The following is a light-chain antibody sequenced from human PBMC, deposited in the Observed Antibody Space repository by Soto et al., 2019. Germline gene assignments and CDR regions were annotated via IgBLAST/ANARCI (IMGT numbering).Light chain of an antibody. CDR2: GNS. V-gene: IGLV1-40*01. CDR3: QSYDSSLSVV. Sequence: QSVLTQPPSVSGAPGQRVTISCTGSSSNIGAGYDVHWYQQLPGTAPKLLIYGNSNRPSGVPDRFSGSKSGTSASLAITGHQAEDVADYYCQSYDSSLSVVFGGGTKLTVL. J-gene: IGLJ2*01. CDR1: SSNIGAGYD.